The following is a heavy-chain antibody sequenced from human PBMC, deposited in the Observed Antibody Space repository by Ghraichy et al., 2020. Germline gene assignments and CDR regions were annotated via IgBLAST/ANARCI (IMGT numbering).Heavy chain of an antibody. CDR3: AREPRHHFSSCLYQAYFDL. CDR1: GFTLNNYW. Sequence: GGSLRLSCAASGFTLNNYWMHWVRLLPGKGLEWVARINSDESLRNYADSVKGRFTISRDNAKNTMYLQMNSLRVQDTAMYHCAREPRHHFSSCLYQAYFDLWGQGTLVTVSS. V-gene: IGHV3-74*01. J-gene: IGHJ4*02. CDR2: INSDESLR. D-gene: IGHD6-19*01.